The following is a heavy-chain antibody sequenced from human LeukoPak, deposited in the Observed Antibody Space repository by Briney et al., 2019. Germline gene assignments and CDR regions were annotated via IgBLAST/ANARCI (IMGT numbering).Heavy chain of an antibody. CDR3: TTAPYYYDSSGYFH. CDR2: IKSKTDGGTT. J-gene: IGHJ4*02. D-gene: IGHD3-22*01. CDR1: GFTFSNYW. V-gene: IGHV3-15*01. Sequence: GGSLRLSCAASGFTFSNYWMSWVRQAPGKGLEWVGRIKSKTDGGTTDYAAPVKGRFTISRDDSKNTLYLQMNSLKTEDTAVYYCTTAPYYYDSSGYFHWGQGTLVTVSS.